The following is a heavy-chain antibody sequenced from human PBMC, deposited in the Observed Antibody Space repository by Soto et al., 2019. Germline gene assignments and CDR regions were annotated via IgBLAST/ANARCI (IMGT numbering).Heavy chain of an antibody. J-gene: IGHJ6*02. D-gene: IGHD5-12*01. CDR2: ITKSSRTI. CDR1: GFTFSTYS. CDR3: TRDHGYGYGMDV. Sequence: EVQLVESRGGLVQPGVSLRLSCAASGFTFSTYSMNWVRQAPGKVLEWISYITKSSRTIYYADSVKGRFTISRDNAKNSLYLQMNSLRAEDTALYYCTRDHGYGYGMDVWGQGTTVTVSS. V-gene: IGHV3-48*01.